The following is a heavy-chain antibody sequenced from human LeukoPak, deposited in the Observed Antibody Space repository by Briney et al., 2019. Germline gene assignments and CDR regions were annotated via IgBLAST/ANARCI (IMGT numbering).Heavy chain of an antibody. CDR2: ISYDGSNK. CDR3: ARGGFGELLMAKYYFDY. D-gene: IGHD3-10*01. Sequence: GGSLRLSCAASGFTFSSYAMHWVRQAPGKGLEWVTVISYDGSNKYYADSVKGRFIISRDNSKNTVRLQMNSLRPEDTAVYYCARGGFGELLMAKYYFDYWGQGTLVTVSS. CDR1: GFTFSSYA. J-gene: IGHJ4*02. V-gene: IGHV3-30-3*01.